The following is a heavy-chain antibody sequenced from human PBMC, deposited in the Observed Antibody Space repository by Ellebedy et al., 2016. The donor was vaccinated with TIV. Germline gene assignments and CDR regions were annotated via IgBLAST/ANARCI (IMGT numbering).Heavy chain of an antibody. V-gene: IGHV1-3*01. J-gene: IGHJ3*02. Sequence: KFQGRVTISRDTSASTAYMELSRLRSEDTAVYYCARDSSGYYYTVGAFDIWGQGTMVTVSS. CDR3: ARDSSGYYYTVGAFDI. D-gene: IGHD3-22*01.